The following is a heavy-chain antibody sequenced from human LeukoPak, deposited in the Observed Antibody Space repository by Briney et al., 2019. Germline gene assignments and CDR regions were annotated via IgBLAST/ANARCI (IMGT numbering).Heavy chain of an antibody. Sequence: ASVKVSCKASGYTFTSYGISWVRQAPGQGLEWMGWISAYNGNTNYAQKLQGRVTMTTDTSTSTAYMELRSLRSDDTAVYYCARAPSGYSSSWYSGYWGQGTLVTVSS. CDR2: ISAYNGNT. CDR1: GYTFTSYG. V-gene: IGHV1-18*01. D-gene: IGHD6-13*01. J-gene: IGHJ4*02. CDR3: ARAPSGYSSSWYSGY.